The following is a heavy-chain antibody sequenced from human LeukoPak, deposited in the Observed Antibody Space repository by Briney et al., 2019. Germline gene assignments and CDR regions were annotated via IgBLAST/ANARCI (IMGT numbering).Heavy chain of an antibody. CDR1: GGTFSSYS. J-gene: IGHJ6*02. D-gene: IGHD1-26*01. Sequence: SVKVSCKASGGTFSSYSVSWVRQAPGQGLEWMGGIIPIFDTADYAQKFQGRVTITADESTSTAYMELSSLRSEDTAVFYCARISLGAIWGYYYGMDVWGQGTTVTVSS. V-gene: IGHV1-69*13. CDR2: IIPIFDTA. CDR3: ARISLGAIWGYYYGMDV.